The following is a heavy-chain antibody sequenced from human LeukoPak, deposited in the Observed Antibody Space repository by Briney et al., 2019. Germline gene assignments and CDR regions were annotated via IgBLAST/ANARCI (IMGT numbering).Heavy chain of an antibody. CDR1: GGSISSYY. CDR2: IYTSGST. CDR3: ARTYYDFWSGYYFDY. Sequence: PSETLSLTCTVSGGSISSYYWSWIRQPAGKGLEWIGRIYTSGSTNYNPSLKSRVTISVDTSKNQFSLKLSSVTAADTAVYYCARTYYDFWSGYYFDYWGQGTLVTVSS. D-gene: IGHD3-3*01. V-gene: IGHV4-4*07. J-gene: IGHJ4*02.